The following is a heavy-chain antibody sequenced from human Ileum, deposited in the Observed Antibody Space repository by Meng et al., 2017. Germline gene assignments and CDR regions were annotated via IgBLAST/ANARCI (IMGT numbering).Heavy chain of an antibody. CDR2: IYDSGST. CDR3: ARGGTAYFDY. V-gene: IGHV4-31*03. CDR1: GGSISSGGYY. D-gene: IGHD1-1*01. Sequence: QVQLQESGPGLVKPPQTLSLTCTVSGGSISSGGYYWSWIRQHPGKVLEWIGYIYDSGSTYYNPSLKSRIAISGDTSKNQFSLNLSSVTAADTAVYYCARGGTAYFDYWGQGTLVTVSS. J-gene: IGHJ4*02.